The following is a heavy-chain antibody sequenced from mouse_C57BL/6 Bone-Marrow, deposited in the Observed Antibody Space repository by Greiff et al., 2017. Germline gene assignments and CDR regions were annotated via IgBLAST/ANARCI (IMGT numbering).Heavy chain of an antibody. CDR3: AGGGRIAY. Sequence: VKVVESGGGLVKPGGSLKLSCAASGFTFSDYGMHWVRQAPEKGLEWVAYISSGSSTIYYADTVKGRFTISRDNAKNTLFLQMTSLRSEDTAMYYCAGGGRIAYWGQGTLVTVSA. CDR2: ISSGSSTI. V-gene: IGHV5-17*01. CDR1: GFTFSDYG. J-gene: IGHJ3*01. D-gene: IGHD3-3*01.